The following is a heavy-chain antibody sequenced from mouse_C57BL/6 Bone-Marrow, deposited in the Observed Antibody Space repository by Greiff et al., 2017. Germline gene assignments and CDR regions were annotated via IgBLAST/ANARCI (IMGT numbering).Heavy chain of an antibody. Sequence: VQLQQPGAELVMPGASVKLSCKASGYTFTSYWMHWVKQRPGQGLEWIGEIDPSDSYTNYNQKFKGKSTLTVDKSSSTAYMQLSSLTSEDSAVYYCARLYYSWFAYWGQGTLVTVSA. D-gene: IGHD1-1*01. J-gene: IGHJ3*01. CDR3: ARLYYSWFAY. CDR1: GYTFTSYW. CDR2: IDPSDSYT. V-gene: IGHV1-69*01.